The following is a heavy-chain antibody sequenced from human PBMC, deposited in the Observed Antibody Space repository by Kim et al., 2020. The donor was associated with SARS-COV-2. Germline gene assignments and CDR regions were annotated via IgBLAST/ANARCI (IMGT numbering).Heavy chain of an antibody. CDR3: ARGPTRNYFDY. CDR1: SGSFSYYY. CDR2: IYYSGTT. J-gene: IGHJ4*02. Sequence: SETLSLNCTVSSGSFSYYYWSWVRQPPGKALEWIGHIYYSGTTNYNPSLESRVTISLDTYKNHFSLKLTSVTAADTAAYYCARGPTRNYFDYWGQGSLVT. V-gene: IGHV4-59*13.